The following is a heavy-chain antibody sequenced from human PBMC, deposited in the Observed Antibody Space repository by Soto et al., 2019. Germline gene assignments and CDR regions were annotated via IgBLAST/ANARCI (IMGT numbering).Heavy chain of an antibody. V-gene: IGHV1-2*02. CDR1: GYTFTDYF. J-gene: IGHJ4*02. Sequence: ASVKVSCKASGYTFTDYFIHWVRQAPGQGLECMGWISPNNGDRISAQKFQDRVTMTRDTSINTAYMELSRLRSDDMAVYYCVRGGERNPATHLKMPFDSWGQGTLVTVSS. CDR2: ISPNNGDR. D-gene: IGHD3-16*01. CDR3: VRGGERNPATHLKMPFDS.